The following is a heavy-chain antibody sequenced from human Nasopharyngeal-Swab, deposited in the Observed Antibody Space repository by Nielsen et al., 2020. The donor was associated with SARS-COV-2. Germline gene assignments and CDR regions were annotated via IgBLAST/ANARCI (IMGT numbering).Heavy chain of an antibody. D-gene: IGHD3-3*01. J-gene: IGHJ6*02. CDR2: INPNFGTT. CDR3: ARDTIFGLALYYYYGLGV. Sequence: WVGQAPGQGLEWMGGINPNFGTTNYAHKFQDRAKITADQSTRTAYMELSSLRSDDTAVYYRARDTIFGLALYYYYGLGVWGQGTTVTVSS. V-gene: IGHV1-69*01.